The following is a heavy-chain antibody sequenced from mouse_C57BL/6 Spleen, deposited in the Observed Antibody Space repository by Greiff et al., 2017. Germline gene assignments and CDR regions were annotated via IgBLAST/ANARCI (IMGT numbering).Heavy chain of an antibody. CDR2: IDPETGGT. D-gene: IGHD1-1*01. V-gene: IGHV1-15*01. CDR1: GYTFTDYE. Sequence: QVQLQQSGAELVRPGASVTLSCKASGYTFTDYEMHWVKQTPVHGLEWIGAIDPETGGTAYNQKFKGKAILTADKSSSTAYMERRSLTAEDSAVYYCTRGYGSSYAMDYWGQGTSVTVSS. CDR3: TRGYGSSYAMDY. J-gene: IGHJ4*01.